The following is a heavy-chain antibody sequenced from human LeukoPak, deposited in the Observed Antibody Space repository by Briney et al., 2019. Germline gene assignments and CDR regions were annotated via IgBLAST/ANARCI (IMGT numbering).Heavy chain of an antibody. Sequence: SGKVSCKASGGTFSSYAISWVRQAPGQGLEWMGRIIPILGIANYAQKFQGRVTITADKSTSTAYMELSSLRSEDTAVYYCASSYIGLRYFDWSSPYGMDVWGQGTTVTVSS. D-gene: IGHD3-9*01. CDR3: ASSYIGLRYFDWSSPYGMDV. CDR2: IIPILGIA. CDR1: GGTFSSYA. V-gene: IGHV1-69*04. J-gene: IGHJ6*02.